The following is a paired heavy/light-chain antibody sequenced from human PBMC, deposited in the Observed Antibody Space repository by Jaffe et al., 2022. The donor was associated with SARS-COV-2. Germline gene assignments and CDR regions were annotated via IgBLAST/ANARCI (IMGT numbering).Heavy chain of an antibody. CDR1: GFAFSDVW. CDR3: VTDFSTTCFGS. V-gene: IGHV3-15*01. CDR2: IKTKSEGAAT. Sequence: EVQLVESGGGLVKPGGSLRLSCVASGFAFSDVWMSWVRQAPGKGLEWVGRIKTKSEGAATDYAAPVKGRFTISRDDSENMVYLQMNSLKTEDTAVYHCVTDFSTTCFGSWGQGALVTVSS. D-gene: IGHD5-12*01. J-gene: IGHJ4*02.
Light chain of an antibody. CDR2: DVS. V-gene: IGKV3-20*01. CDR3: QQYGSSPPSFT. CDR1: QSISSRY. Sequence: EIVLTQSPGTLSLSPGERATLSCRASQSISSRYLAWYQQKPGQAPRLLIYDVSSRISGIPDRFSGSGSGTDFTLTISRLEPEDFAVYYCQQYGSSPPSFTFGPGTKVDMK. J-gene: IGKJ3*01.